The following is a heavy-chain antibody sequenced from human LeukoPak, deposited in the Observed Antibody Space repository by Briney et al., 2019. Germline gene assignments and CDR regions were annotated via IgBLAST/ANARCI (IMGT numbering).Heavy chain of an antibody. CDR3: AKDPVYGSGQSHPSDY. V-gene: IGHV3-23*01. D-gene: IGHD3-3*01. Sequence: GGSLRLSCAVSGFSFSSMNWVRQAPGKGLEWVSTVSGNGGITYYADSMKGRFTISRDNSKNTLFLQMNSLRGEDTAVYYCAKDPVYGSGQSHPSDYWGQGTLVTVSS. CDR1: GFSFSS. J-gene: IGHJ4*02. CDR2: VSGNGGIT.